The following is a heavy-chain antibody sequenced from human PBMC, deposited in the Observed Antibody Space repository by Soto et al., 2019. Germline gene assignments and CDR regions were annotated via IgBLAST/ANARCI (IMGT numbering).Heavy chain of an antibody. CDR2: IIPILGIA. D-gene: IGHD2-2*01. J-gene: IGHJ3*02. CDR1: GGTFSSYI. CDR3: ASRYCSSTSCYGAGAFDI. Sequence: QVQLVQSGAEVKKPGSSVKVSCKASGGTFSSYIISWVRQAPGQGLEWMGRIIPILGIANYAQKFQGRVTITADKSTSTAYMELSSLRSEDTAVYYCASRYCSSTSCYGAGAFDIWGQGTMVTVSS. V-gene: IGHV1-69*02.